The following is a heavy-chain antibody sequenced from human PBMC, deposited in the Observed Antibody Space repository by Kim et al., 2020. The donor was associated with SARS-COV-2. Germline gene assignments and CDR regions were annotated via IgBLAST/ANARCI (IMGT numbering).Heavy chain of an antibody. Sequence: GGSLRLSCAASGFTFSSYAMSWVRQAPGKGLEWVSAISGSGGSTYYADSVKGRFTISRDNSKNTLYLQMNSLRAEDTAVYYCAQKGTAARRSFNYYYYYGMDVWGQGTTVTVSS. CDR2: ISGSGGST. V-gene: IGHV3-23*01. CDR3: AQKGTAARRSFNYYYYYGMDV. J-gene: IGHJ6*02. CDR1: GFTFSSYA. D-gene: IGHD6-6*01.